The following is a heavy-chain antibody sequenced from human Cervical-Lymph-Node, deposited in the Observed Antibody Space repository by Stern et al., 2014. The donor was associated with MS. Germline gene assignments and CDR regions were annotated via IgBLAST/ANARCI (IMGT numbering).Heavy chain of an antibody. CDR1: GYRFTNYW. CDR3: ARQSTGSTSGNYYYGMDV. V-gene: IGHV5-51*03. J-gene: IGHJ6*02. Sequence: VQLVQSGAEVKTPGESLKISCKGSGYRFTNYWIGWVRQMPDTGMEWMGIIYPGDSDTRYSPTFQGQVTISANKSISTAYLQWRSLKASDTAMYYCARQSTGSTSGNYYYGMDVWGQGTTVIVSS. CDR2: IYPGDSDT. D-gene: IGHD6-19*01.